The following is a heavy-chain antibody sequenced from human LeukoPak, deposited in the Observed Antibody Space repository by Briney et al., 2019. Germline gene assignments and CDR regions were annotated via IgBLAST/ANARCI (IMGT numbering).Heavy chain of an antibody. CDR2: IIPIFGTA. CDR1: GGTFSSYA. D-gene: IGHD1-26*01. Sequence: GASVKVSCKPSGGTFSSYAISWVRQAPGQGLEWMGGIIPIFGTANYAQKFQGRVTITTDESTSTAYMELSSLRSEDTAVYYCAISGSFRYYYYMDVWGKGTTVTVSS. V-gene: IGHV1-69*05. CDR3: AISGSFRYYYYMDV. J-gene: IGHJ6*03.